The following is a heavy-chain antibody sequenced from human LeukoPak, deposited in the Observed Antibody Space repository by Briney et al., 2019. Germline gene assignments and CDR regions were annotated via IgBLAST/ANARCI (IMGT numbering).Heavy chain of an antibody. V-gene: IGHV3-23*01. CDR2: ISGSGGGT. CDR1: GFTFSRYA. J-gene: IGHJ4*02. CDR3: AKHERYYSGSGSFLDC. D-gene: IGHD3-10*01. Sequence: GGSLRLSCAASGFTFSRYAMSWVRQAPGKGLEWVSAISGSGGGTYYADSVKGRFTISRDNSKNTLYLQMNSLRAEDTAEYYCAKHERYYSGSGSFLDCWGQGTLVTVSS.